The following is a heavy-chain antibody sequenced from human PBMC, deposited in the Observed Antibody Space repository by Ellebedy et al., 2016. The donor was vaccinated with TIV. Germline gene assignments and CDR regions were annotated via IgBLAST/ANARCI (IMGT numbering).Heavy chain of an antibody. J-gene: IGHJ4*02. D-gene: IGHD6-19*01. V-gene: IGHV1-69*13. CDR2: IIPIFGTA. Sequence: AASVKVSCKASGGTFSSYAISWVRQAPGQGLEWMGGIIPIFGTANYAQKFQGRVTITADESTSTAYMELSSLRSEDTAVYYCARHRVAGTITFDYWGQGTLVTVSS. CDR1: GGTFSSYA. CDR3: ARHRVAGTITFDY.